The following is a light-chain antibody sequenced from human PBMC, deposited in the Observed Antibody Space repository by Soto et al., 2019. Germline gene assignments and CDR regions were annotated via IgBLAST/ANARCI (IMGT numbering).Light chain of an antibody. CDR1: QSISSY. CDR2: AAS. CDR3: QQSYSSPGT. Sequence: DIQMTQSPSSLSASVGDRVTITCRASQSISSYLNWYQQNPGRAPKLLIYAASSLQSGVPSRFSGSGSGTDFTLTISSLQPEDFATYFCQQSYSSPGTFGQGTKVEI. V-gene: IGKV1-39*01. J-gene: IGKJ1*01.